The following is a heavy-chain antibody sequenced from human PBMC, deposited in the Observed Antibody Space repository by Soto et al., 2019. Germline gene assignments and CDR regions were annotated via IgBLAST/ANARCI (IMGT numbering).Heavy chain of an antibody. CDR2: TYYRSKWYN. Sequence: SLTCAISGDSVSSNSAAWNWIRQSPSRGLEWLGRTYYRSKWYNDYAVSVKSRITINPDTSKNQFSLQLNSVTPEDTAMYYCARDEIFGVVIRYYYYGMDVWGQGTTVTVSS. V-gene: IGHV6-1*01. CDR1: GDSVSSNSAA. CDR3: ARDEIFGVVIRYYYYGMDV. D-gene: IGHD3-3*01. J-gene: IGHJ6*02.